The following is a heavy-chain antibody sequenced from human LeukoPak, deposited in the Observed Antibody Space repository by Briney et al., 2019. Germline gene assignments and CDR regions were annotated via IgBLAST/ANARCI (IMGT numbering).Heavy chain of an antibody. CDR3: ARWGVPAAIREGTYYYYYGMDV. CDR2: IWYDGSNK. CDR1: GFTFSSYG. Sequence: GRSLRLSCAASGFTFSSYGMHWVRQAPGKGLEWVAVIWYDGSNKYYADSVKGRFTIPRDNSKNTLYLQMNSLRAEDTAVYYCARWGVPAAIREGTYYYYYGMDVWGQGTTVTVSS. D-gene: IGHD2-2*02. V-gene: IGHV3-33*01. J-gene: IGHJ6*02.